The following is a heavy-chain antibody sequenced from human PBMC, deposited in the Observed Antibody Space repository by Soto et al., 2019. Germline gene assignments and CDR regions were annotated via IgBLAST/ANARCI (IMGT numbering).Heavy chain of an antibody. D-gene: IGHD1-20*01. CDR2: TGATGRTT. J-gene: IGHJ4*02. V-gene: IGHV3-23*01. Sequence: PGGSLSLSCAASGFTFNIYAMTWVRHAPGKGLEWVSTTGATGRTTYYADSVKGRFTVSRDNSKNTLDLQMSNLRAEDTAVYYCATVHNTSRSFDYWGQGTLVTVSS. CDR1: GFTFNIYA. CDR3: ATVHNTSRSFDY.